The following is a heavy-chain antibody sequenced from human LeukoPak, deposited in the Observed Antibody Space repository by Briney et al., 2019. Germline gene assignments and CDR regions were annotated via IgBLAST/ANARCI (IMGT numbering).Heavy chain of an antibody. CDR3: ARSDKYCSGGSCYFDY. Sequence: ASVKVSCKASGYTFTSYGISWVRQAPGQGLEWMGWISAYNGNTNYAQKLQGRVTMTTDTSTSTAYMELRSLRSDDTAVYYCARSDKYCSGGSCYFDYWGQGTLVTASS. J-gene: IGHJ4*02. CDR1: GYTFTSYG. V-gene: IGHV1-18*01. CDR2: ISAYNGNT. D-gene: IGHD2-15*01.